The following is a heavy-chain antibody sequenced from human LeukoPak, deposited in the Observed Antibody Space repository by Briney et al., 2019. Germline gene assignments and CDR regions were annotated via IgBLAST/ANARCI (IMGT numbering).Heavy chain of an antibody. Sequence: ASVKVSCKAFGYTFTRYYMHWVRQAPGQGPEWMGVISPSGGSTTYAQKFQGRVTLTRDMSTSTDYLELSSLRSEDTAVYYCAREGLDSWGQGTLVTVSS. CDR1: GYTFTRYY. CDR2: ISPSGGST. V-gene: IGHV1-46*01. J-gene: IGHJ4*02. CDR3: AREGLDS.